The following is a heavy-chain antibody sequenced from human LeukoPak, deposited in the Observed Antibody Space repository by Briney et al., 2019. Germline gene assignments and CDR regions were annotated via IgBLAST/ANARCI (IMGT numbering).Heavy chain of an antibody. Sequence: ASVKVSCKASGYTFTDYCMHWMRQAPGQGLEWMGWINPNSGGTNYAQKFQGRVTMTRDTSISTAYMELNRLKSDDTAVYYCARARGSYSFDYWGQGTLVTVSS. CDR1: GYTFTDYC. CDR3: ARARGSYSFDY. J-gene: IGHJ4*02. V-gene: IGHV1-2*02. CDR2: INPNSGGT. D-gene: IGHD1-26*01.